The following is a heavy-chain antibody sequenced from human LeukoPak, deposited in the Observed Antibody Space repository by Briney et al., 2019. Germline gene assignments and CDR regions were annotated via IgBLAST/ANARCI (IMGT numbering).Heavy chain of an antibody. CDR2: ISYDGSNK. CDR1: GFTFSSYW. J-gene: IGHJ4*02. CDR3: ASSDSYGYSSGFADY. Sequence: GGSLRLSCAASGFTFSSYWMNWVRQAPGKGLEWVAVISYDGSNKYYADSVKGRFTISRDNSKNTLYLQMNSLRAEDTAVYYCASSDSYGYSSGFADYWGQGTLVTVSS. D-gene: IGHD6-19*01. V-gene: IGHV3-30-3*01.